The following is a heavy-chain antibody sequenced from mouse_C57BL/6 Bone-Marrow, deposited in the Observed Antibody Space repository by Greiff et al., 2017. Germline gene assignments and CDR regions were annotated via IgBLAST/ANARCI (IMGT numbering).Heavy chain of an antibody. Sequence: QVQLKQSGPELVKPGASVKISCKASGYAFRSSWMNWVKQRPGKGLEWIGRIYPGDGDTNYNGKFKGKATLTADKSSSTAYMQLSSLTSEDSAVYFCARNSNYYYAMDYWGQGTSVTVSS. D-gene: IGHD2-5*01. V-gene: IGHV1-82*01. CDR1: GYAFRSSW. CDR2: IYPGDGDT. CDR3: ARNSNYYYAMDY. J-gene: IGHJ4*01.